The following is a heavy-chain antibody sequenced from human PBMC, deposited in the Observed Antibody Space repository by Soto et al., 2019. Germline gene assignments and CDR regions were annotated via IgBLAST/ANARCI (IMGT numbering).Heavy chain of an antibody. V-gene: IGHV3-23*01. D-gene: IGHD6-13*01. J-gene: IGHJ4*02. CDR1: GFAFSSYA. Sequence: GGSLRLSCAASGFAFSSYAMSWVRQAPGKGLEWVSAISGSGGSTYYADSVKGRFTISRDDSKNTLYLQMNSLRAEDTAVYYCAKDRRQLVPRDFDYWGQGTLVTVSS. CDR2: ISGSGGST. CDR3: AKDRRQLVPRDFDY.